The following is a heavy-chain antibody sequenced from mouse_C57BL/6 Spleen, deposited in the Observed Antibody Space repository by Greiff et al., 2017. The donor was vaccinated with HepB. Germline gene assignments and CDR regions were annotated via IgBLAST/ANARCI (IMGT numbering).Heavy chain of an antibody. CDR3: TTDYYGSSYVRYFDY. D-gene: IGHD1-1*01. V-gene: IGHV14-1*01. Sequence: VQLQQSGAELVRPGASVKLSCTASGFNIKDYYMHWVKQRPEQGLEWIGRIDPEDGDTEYAPKFQGKATMTADTSSNTAYLQLSSLTSEDTAVYYCTTDYYGSSYVRYFDYWGQGTTLTVSS. CDR2: IDPEDGDT. CDR1: GFNIKDYY. J-gene: IGHJ2*01.